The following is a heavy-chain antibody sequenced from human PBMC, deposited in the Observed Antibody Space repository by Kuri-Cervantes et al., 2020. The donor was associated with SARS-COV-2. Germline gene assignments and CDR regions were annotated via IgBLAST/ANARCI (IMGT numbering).Heavy chain of an antibody. CDR3: ARDWGDLVIVPAF. V-gene: IGHV1-69*04. CDR2: IIPILGIA. CDR1: GGTFSSYA. Sequence: SVKVSCKASGGTFSSYAISWVRQAPGQGLEWMGRIIPILGIANYAQKFQGRVTITADESTSTAYMELSRLRSDDTAVYYCARDWGDLVIVPAFWGQGTLVTVSS. D-gene: IGHD2-2*01. J-gene: IGHJ4*02.